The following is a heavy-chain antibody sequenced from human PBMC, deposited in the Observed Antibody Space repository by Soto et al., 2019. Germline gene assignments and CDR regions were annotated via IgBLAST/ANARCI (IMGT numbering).Heavy chain of an antibody. V-gene: IGHV4-61*01. CDR3: AIEFSGNYYYKYDIDV. J-gene: IGHJ6*02. Sequence: PSKPLSLPCTVSGDPVTSITFYWSWIRQSPGKSLEWIGFINYNGNTNDNPSLRSRVTISLNTPKNQFTLTLRYVTAADTARYYGAIEFSGNYYYKYDIDVWCQ. CDR1: GDPVTSITFY. CDR2: INYNGNT.